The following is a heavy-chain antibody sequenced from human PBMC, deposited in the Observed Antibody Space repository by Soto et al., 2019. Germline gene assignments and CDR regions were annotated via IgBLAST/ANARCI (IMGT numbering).Heavy chain of an antibody. Sequence: ASVKVSCKASGYTFTSYDMNWVRQATGQGLEWMGWMNRNSGNTGYAQKFQGRVTMTRNTSISTAYMELSSLRSEDTAVYYRARGVRHSSPLFNWFDPWGQGTLVTVSS. CDR2: MNRNSGNT. CDR1: GYTFTSYD. V-gene: IGHV1-8*01. J-gene: IGHJ5*02. CDR3: ARGVRHSSPLFNWFDP. D-gene: IGHD6-13*01.